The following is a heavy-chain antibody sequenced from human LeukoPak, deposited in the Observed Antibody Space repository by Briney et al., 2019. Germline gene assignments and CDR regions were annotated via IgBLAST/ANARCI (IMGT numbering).Heavy chain of an antibody. CDR3: ARDDCSSTSCSRDFDY. CDR1: GYTFTSYY. CDR2: INPNSGGT. V-gene: IGHV1-2*06. Sequence: AASVKVSCKASGYTFTSYYMHWVRQAPGQGLEGMGRINPNSGGTNYAQKFQGRVTLTRDTSISTAYMELSRLRSDDTAVYYCARDDCSSTSCSRDFDYWGQGTLVTVSS. D-gene: IGHD2-2*01. J-gene: IGHJ4*02.